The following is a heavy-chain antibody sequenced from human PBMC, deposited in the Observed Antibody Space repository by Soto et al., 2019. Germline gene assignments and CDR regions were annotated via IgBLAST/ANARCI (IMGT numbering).Heavy chain of an antibody. CDR1: GGSISSYY. Sequence: QVQLQESGPGLVKPSETLSLTCTVSGGSISSYYWSWIRQPAGKGLEWIGRIYTSGSTNYNPSLKSRVTMSVDTSKNQFSLKLSSVTAADTAVYYCARDLVTMVRGVIIKENGMDVWGQGTTVTVSS. CDR2: IYTSGST. V-gene: IGHV4-4*07. CDR3: ARDLVTMVRGVIIKENGMDV. D-gene: IGHD3-10*01. J-gene: IGHJ6*02.